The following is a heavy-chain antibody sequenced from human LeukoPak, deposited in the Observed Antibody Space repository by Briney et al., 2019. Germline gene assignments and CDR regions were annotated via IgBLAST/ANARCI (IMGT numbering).Heavy chain of an antibody. CDR2: ISSSSSTI. D-gene: IGHD6-19*01. Sequence: GGSLRLSCAASGFTFSSYSMNWVRQAPGKGLEWVSYISSSSSTIYYADSVKGRFTISRDNAKNSLYLQMNSLRAEDTAVYYCARDGYSSGWYRFFGYWGQGTLVTVSS. J-gene: IGHJ4*02. CDR1: GFTFSSYS. V-gene: IGHV3-48*04. CDR3: ARDGYSSGWYRFFGY.